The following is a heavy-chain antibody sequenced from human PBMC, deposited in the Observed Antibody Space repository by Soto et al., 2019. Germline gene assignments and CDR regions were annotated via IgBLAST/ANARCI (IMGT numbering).Heavy chain of an antibody. CDR1: GFTFNDYT. V-gene: IGHV3-9*01. J-gene: IGHJ4*02. CDR3: AKDIFRRNPSGFFDY. Sequence: SLRLSCAASGFTFNDYTMHWVRQIPGKGLEWVSGISWNSGTVGYADSVKGRFTISRDNAKNSLYLQMNSLRAEDTALYYCAKDIFRRNPSGFFDYWGQGTQVTVSS. CDR2: ISWNSGTV. D-gene: IGHD2-21*01.